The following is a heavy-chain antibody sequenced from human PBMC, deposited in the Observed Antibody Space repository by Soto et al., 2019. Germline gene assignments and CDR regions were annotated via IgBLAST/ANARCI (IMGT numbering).Heavy chain of an antibody. CDR2: IIPIFGTA. V-gene: IGHV1-69*13. CDR3: ARGRYGDYYYYGMDV. D-gene: IGHD4-17*01. Sequence: ASVKVSCKASGGTFSSYAISWVRQAPGQGLEWMGGIIPIFGTANYAQKFQGRVTITADESTSTAYMELSSLRSEDTAVYYCARGRYGDYYYYGMDVWGQGTTVTVSS. J-gene: IGHJ6*02. CDR1: GGTFSSYA.